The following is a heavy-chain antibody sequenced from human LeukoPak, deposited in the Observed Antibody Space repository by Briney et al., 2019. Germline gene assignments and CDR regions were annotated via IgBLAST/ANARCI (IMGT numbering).Heavy chain of an antibody. CDR3: ARDTYDSSGYLDY. CDR2: IYYSGST. Sequence: SETLSLTCTVSGGSISSSSYYWGWIRQPPGKGLEWIGSIYYSGSTYYNPSLKSRVTISVDTSKNQFSLKLSSVTAADTAVYYCARDTYDSSGYLDYWGQGTLVTVSS. D-gene: IGHD3-22*01. J-gene: IGHJ4*02. CDR1: GGSISSSSYY. V-gene: IGHV4-39*07.